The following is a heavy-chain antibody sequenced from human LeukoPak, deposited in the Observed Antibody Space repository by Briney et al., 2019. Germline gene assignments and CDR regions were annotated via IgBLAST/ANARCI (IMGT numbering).Heavy chain of an antibody. V-gene: IGHV3-74*01. J-gene: IGHJ3*02. CDR2: INRDGSST. CDR1: GFTFSSSC. Sequence: GGSLRLSCAASGFTFSSSCMYWVRQAPGKGLVWVSRINRDGSSTNYADFVKGRFTIFRDNTKNTLYLQMNSLRAEDTAVYYCARDRSVLRYVLDALDIWGQGTMVTVSS. CDR3: ARDRSVLRYVLDALDI. D-gene: IGHD3-9*01.